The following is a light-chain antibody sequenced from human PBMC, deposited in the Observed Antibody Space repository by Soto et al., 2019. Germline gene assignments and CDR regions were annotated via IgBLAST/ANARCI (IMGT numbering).Light chain of an antibody. CDR1: SSDVGGYNY. Sequence: QSALTQPASVSGSPGQSITISCTGTSSDVGGYNYVSRYQQHPGKAPKLMIYEVSNRPSGVSNRFSGSKSGNTASLTISVLQAEDEADYYCISYTSSTTDVFGTGTKLTVL. J-gene: IGLJ1*01. CDR2: EVS. CDR3: ISYTSSTTDV. V-gene: IGLV2-14*01.